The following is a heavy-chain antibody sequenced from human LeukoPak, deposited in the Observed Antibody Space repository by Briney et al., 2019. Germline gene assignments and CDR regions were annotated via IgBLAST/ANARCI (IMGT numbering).Heavy chain of an antibody. CDR2: ITSGSSHI. CDR1: GFTFSSYN. V-gene: IGHV3-21*01. CDR3: ARDPYSGSYGADYYYYMDV. J-gene: IGHJ6*03. Sequence: PGGSLRLSCAASGFTFSSYNMNWVRQTPGQGLEWVSSITSGSSHIYYADSVKGRFTISRDNAKSSLYLQMNSLRAEDTAVYYCARDPYSGSYGADYYYYMDVWGRGTTVTISS. D-gene: IGHD1-26*01.